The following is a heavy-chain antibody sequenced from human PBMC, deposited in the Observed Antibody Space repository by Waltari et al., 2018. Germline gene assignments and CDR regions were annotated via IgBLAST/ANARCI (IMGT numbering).Heavy chain of an antibody. CDR1: GGSISSGNYY. Sequence: QLHLQESGPGLVKPSETLSLTCTVSGGSISSGNYYWAWIRQPPGEGLQGIGSISSGGSTYYNPSLESRVTMSVDTSKNQFSLKLSSVTAADTAVYYCARRAKDTSGYYYLDYWGRGALVTVSS. V-gene: IGHV4-39*01. CDR3: ARRAKDTSGYYYLDY. D-gene: IGHD3-22*01. CDR2: ISSGGST. J-gene: IGHJ4*02.